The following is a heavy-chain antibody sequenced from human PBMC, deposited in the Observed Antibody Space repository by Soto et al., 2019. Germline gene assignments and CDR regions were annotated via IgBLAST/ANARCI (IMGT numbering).Heavy chain of an antibody. Sequence: PSETLSLTCAVYGGSFSCYYWSWIRQPPGKGLEWIGEINHSGSTNYNPSLKSRVTISVDTSKNQFSLKLSSVTAADTAVYYCAREGRLWFGGIHYWGPGTLVTVSS. CDR2: INHSGST. V-gene: IGHV4-34*01. CDR1: GGSFSCYY. J-gene: IGHJ4*02. CDR3: AREGRLWFGGIHY. D-gene: IGHD3-10*01.